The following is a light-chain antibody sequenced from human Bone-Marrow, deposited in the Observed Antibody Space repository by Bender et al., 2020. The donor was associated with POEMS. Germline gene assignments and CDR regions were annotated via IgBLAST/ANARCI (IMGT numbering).Light chain of an antibody. J-gene: IGLJ3*02. Sequence: QSVVTQPPPLSEAPRQRVTISCSGSSSNIGNHGVNWYQQLPGEATKLLIYYADLLTPGVSNRFSTSRSGTTASLAISELQSEDEALYYCSAWDDSLSGWVFGGGTKLTVL. CDR2: YAD. CDR3: SAWDDSLSGWV. CDR1: SSNIGNHG. V-gene: IGLV1-36*01.